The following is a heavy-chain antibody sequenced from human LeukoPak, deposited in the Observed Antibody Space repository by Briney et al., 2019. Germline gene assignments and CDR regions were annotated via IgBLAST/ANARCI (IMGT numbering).Heavy chain of an antibody. J-gene: IGHJ5*02. CDR3: ARVGPYCGGDCYPNWFDP. CDR2: IYYSGST. CDR1: GGSISSYY. Sequence: SETLSLTCTVSGGSISSYYWSWIRQPPGKGLEWIGYIYYSGSTNYNPSLKSRVTISVDTSKNQFSLKLSSVTAADTAVYYCARVGPYCGGDCYPNWFDPWGQGTLVTVSS. D-gene: IGHD2-21*02. V-gene: IGHV4-59*01.